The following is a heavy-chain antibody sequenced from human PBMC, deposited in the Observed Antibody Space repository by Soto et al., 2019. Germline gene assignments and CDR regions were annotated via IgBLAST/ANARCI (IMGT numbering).Heavy chain of an antibody. J-gene: IGHJ6*02. CDR1: GGSISSGDYY. V-gene: IGHV4-30-4*01. CDR2: IYYSEST. Sequence: PSETLSLTCTVSGGSISSGDYYWSWIRQPPGKGLEWIGYIYYSESTYYNPSLKSRVTISVDASKNQFPLRLSSVTAADTAVYYCARADYGMDVWGQGTTVTVSS. CDR3: ARADYGMDV.